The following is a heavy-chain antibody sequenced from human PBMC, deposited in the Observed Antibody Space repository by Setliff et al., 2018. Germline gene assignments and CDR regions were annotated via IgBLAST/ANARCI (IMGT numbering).Heavy chain of an antibody. V-gene: IGHV3-7*03. J-gene: IGHJ6*03. CDR1: GFTFSIYG. D-gene: IGHD3-16*01. CDR3: SRVYCRYTCLVESYMDV. CDR2: IKPDGTEE. Sequence: GGSLRLSCAASGFTFSIYGMNWVRQAPGEGLEWVANIKPDGTEEYYVDSVKGRFTISRDNAKNSLYLQMNSLKTEDTAVYYCSRVYCRYTCLVESYMDVWGKGTTVTVSS.